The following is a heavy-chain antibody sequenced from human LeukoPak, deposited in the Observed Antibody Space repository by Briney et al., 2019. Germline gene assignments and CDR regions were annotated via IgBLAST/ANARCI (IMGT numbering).Heavy chain of an antibody. CDR2: IYYSGST. CDR1: GGSISSYY. D-gene: IGHD5-18*01. V-gene: IGHV4-59*01. J-gene: IGHJ6*03. CDR3: ARVASNRWIQYYYYMDV. Sequence: SETLSLTCTVSGGSISSYYWSWIRQPPGKGLEWIGYIYYSGSTNYNPSLKSRVTISVDTSKNQFSLKLSSVTAADTAVYYCARVASNRWIQYYYYMDVWGKGTTVTVSS.